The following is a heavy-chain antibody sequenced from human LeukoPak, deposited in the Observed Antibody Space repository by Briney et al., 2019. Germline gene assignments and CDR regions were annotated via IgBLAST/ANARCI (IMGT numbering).Heavy chain of an antibody. J-gene: IGHJ6*03. V-gene: IGHV1-46*01. CDR3: ARGGDDILTVGVYCYYYYMDV. D-gene: IGHD3-9*01. Sequence: GASVKVSCKASGYTFTSYYMHWVRQAPGQGLEWMGIINPSGGSTSYAQKFQGRVTMTRDTSTSTVYMELSSLRSEDTAVYYCARGGDDILTVGVYCYYYYMDVWGKGTTVTVSS. CDR1: GYTFTSYY. CDR2: INPSGGST.